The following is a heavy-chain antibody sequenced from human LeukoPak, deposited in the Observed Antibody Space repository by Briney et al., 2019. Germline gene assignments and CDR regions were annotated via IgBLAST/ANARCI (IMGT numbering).Heavy chain of an antibody. CDR3: ARGTITTVTDS. CDR1: GGSITSSNW. V-gene: IGHV4-4*02. Sequence: SGTLSLTCSISGGSITSSNWWTWVRQPPGKGLEWVGEIYLRGNTNYNPSLESRVSISVDESKTQLSLRLESVTAADTAVYYCARGTITTVTDSWGPGTLVTVSS. CDR2: IYLRGNT. D-gene: IGHD4-17*01. J-gene: IGHJ4*02.